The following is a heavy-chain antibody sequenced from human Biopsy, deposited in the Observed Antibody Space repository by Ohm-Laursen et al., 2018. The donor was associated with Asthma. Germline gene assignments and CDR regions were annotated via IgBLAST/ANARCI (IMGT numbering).Heavy chain of an antibody. CDR1: GYTFNSAG. D-gene: IGHD3-10*01. Sequence: SSVKVSCKTSGYTFNSAGITWVRQAPGQGLEWMGWISVYNGNTKVTQKLQDRVTMITDTSTSTAYMELRSLRSDDTAVYFCARAVDYSHYYGIDVWGQGTTVTVS. V-gene: IGHV1-18*01. J-gene: IGHJ6*02. CDR2: ISVYNGNT. CDR3: ARAVDYSHYYGIDV.